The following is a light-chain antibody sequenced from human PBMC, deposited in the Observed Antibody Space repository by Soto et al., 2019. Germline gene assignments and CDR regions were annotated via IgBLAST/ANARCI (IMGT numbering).Light chain of an antibody. CDR3: QSYDSSLSGSV. V-gene: IGLV1-47*01. J-gene: IGLJ2*01. Sequence: QLVLTQPPSASGTPGQRVNISCSGSSSNIGSNYVYWYRQFPGTAPKLLIQRNNQRPSGVPARFSGSKSGTSASLAISGLRSEDEADYYCQSYDSSLSGSVFGGGTKVTVL. CDR2: RNN. CDR1: SSNIGSNY.